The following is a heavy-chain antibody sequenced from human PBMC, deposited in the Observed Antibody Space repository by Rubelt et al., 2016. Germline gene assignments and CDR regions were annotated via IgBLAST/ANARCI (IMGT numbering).Heavy chain of an antibody. CDR3: ARDRGSSSWYGVDY. Sequence: QVQLQESGPGLVKPSETLSLTCTVSGGSISSYYWSWIRQPAGKGLEWIGRIYNSGSTNYNPSLKRRVTMSVDTPENQWSRKLISVTAADTAGYHCARDRGSSSWYGVDYWGQGTLVTVSS. D-gene: IGHD6-13*01. CDR2: IYNSGST. CDR1: GGSISSYY. V-gene: IGHV4-4*07. J-gene: IGHJ4*02.